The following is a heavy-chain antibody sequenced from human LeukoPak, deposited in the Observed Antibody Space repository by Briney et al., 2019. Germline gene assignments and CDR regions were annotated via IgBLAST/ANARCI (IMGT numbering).Heavy chain of an antibody. V-gene: IGHV3-53*05. CDR3: AKDRTSIAVAGIFDY. D-gene: IGHD6-19*01. CDR1: GFTVSNNY. Sequence: PGGSLRLSCAASGFTVSNNYMRWVRQAPGKGLEWVSFIYSDNTHYSDSVKGRFTISRDNSKNTLYLQMNSLRAEDTALYYCAKDRTSIAVAGIFDYWGQGTLVTVSS. J-gene: IGHJ4*02. CDR2: IYSDNT.